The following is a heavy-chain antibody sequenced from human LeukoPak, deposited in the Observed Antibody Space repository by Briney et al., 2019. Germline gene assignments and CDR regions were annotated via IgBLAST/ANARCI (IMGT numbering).Heavy chain of an antibody. CDR1: GFSFSSNA. CDR2: VGSDGRT. V-gene: IGHV3-23*01. Sequence: GGSLRLSCEASGFSFSSNAMAWVRQAPGKGLEWVAGVGSDGRTHYADSVRGRFTISRNHSKNTVYLQMNSLRAEDTALYYCAKDILAWSFDCWGQGTLVTVSS. D-gene: IGHD2-15*01. CDR3: AKDILAWSFDC. J-gene: IGHJ4*02.